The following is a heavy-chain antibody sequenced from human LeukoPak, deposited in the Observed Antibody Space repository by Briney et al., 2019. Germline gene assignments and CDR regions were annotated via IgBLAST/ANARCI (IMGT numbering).Heavy chain of an antibody. Sequence: SETLSLTCTVSGGSISSSDYYWGWIRQPPGKGLEWIGTMYYSGSTYYNPSLKSRVTISIDTSKNQFSLKLSSVTAADTAVYYCARHVASFSNWFDPWGQGTLVTVSS. CDR3: ARHVASFSNWFDP. J-gene: IGHJ5*02. CDR2: MYYSGST. D-gene: IGHD5-12*01. CDR1: GGSISSSDYY. V-gene: IGHV4-39*01.